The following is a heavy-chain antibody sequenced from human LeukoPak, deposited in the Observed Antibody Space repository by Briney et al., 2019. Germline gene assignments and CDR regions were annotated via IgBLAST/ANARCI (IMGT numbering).Heavy chain of an antibody. CDR1: GYTFTNYD. Sequence: GSVKVSCKASGYTFTNYDISWVRQAPGQGLEWMGWISVYNGNTDYAQKFQDRVTMTTDTSTRTAYMELRSLRSDDTAVYFCARGRISIGFDPWGQGTLVTVSS. D-gene: IGHD2-21*01. CDR2: ISVYNGNT. V-gene: IGHV1-18*01. CDR3: ARGRISIGFDP. J-gene: IGHJ5*02.